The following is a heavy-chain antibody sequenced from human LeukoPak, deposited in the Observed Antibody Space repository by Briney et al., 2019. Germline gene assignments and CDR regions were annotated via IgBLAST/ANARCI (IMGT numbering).Heavy chain of an antibody. CDR1: GFTFDDYG. V-gene: IGHV3-9*01. J-gene: IGHJ4*02. D-gene: IGHD3-9*01. Sequence: PGGSLRLSCAASGFTFDDYGMHWVRQAPGKGLEWVSGMSWDSESIGYADSVKGRFTVSRDNAKNTMYLQMSSLRADDSAVYYCGRGGLTGQMAAFDYWGQGTLVTVSS. CDR2: MSWDSESI. CDR3: GRGGLTGQMAAFDY.